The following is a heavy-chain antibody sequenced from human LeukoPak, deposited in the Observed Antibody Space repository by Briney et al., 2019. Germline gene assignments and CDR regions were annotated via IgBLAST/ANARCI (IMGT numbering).Heavy chain of an antibody. CDR2: IYYSGST. Sequence: PSETLSLTCTVSGGSISSYYWSWIRQPPGKGLEWIGYIYYSGSTNYNPSLKSRVTISVDTSKNQFSLKLSSVTAADTAVYYCAGFSYYYYGMDVWGQGTTVTVSS. CDR1: GGSISSYY. V-gene: IGHV4-59*01. CDR3: AGFSYYYYGMDV. J-gene: IGHJ6*02.